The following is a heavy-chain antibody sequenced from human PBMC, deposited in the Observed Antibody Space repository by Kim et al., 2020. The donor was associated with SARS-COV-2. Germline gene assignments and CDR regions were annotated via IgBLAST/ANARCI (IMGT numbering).Heavy chain of an antibody. D-gene: IGHD6-19*01. J-gene: IGHJ4*02. CDR3: ARRQFTSGWYYFDY. Sequence: ADSVKGRFTISRDNAKNTLYLQMNSMRAEDTAVYYCARRQFTSGWYYFDYWGQGTLVTVSS. V-gene: IGHV3-74*01.